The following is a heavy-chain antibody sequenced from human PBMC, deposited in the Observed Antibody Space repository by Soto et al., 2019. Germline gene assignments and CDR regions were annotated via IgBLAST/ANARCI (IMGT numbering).Heavy chain of an antibody. Sequence: PGGSLRLSCVASGFTFRSYTMNWVRQAPGQGLEWVSAIRGFSPYTFYADSVKGRFTISRDNAKNSIYLQMNSLKAEDTAMCYCARDPVTADWGQGTLVTVSS. CDR2: IRGFSPYT. V-gene: IGHV3-21*04. J-gene: IGHJ4*02. CDR1: GFTFRSYT. CDR3: ARDPVTAD.